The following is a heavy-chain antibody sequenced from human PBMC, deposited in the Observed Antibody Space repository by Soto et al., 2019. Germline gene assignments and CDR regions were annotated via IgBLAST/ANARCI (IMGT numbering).Heavy chain of an antibody. CDR2: INGDGSST. J-gene: IGHJ2*01. D-gene: IGHD1-26*01. Sequence: EVQLVESGGGLVQPGGSLRLSCAASGFTFSRYWMYWVRQAPGKGRVWVSRINGDGSSTTYADSVKGRFTISRDNANKTLHLQMNSRRAEDTGLYYWAGLRGTSRLWYFDLWGRGTLGTVAS. V-gene: IGHV3-74*01. CDR3: AGLRGTSRLWYFDL. CDR1: GFTFSRYW.